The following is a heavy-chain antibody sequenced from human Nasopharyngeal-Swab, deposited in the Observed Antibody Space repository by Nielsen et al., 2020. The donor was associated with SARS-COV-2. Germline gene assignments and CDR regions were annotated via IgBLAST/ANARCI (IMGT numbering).Heavy chain of an antibody. CDR2: ISAYNGNT. J-gene: IGHJ4*02. V-gene: IGHV1-18*01. CDR3: ARGKSNSRVVRGYFDY. D-gene: IGHD3-10*01. Sequence: WVRQAPGQGLEWMGWISAYNGNTNYAQKLQGRVTMTTDTSTSTAYMELRSLRSDDTAVYYCARGKSNSRVVRGYFDYWGQGTLVTVSS.